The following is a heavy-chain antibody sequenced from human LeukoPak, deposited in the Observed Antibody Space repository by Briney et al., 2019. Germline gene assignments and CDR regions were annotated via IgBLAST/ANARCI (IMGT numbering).Heavy chain of an antibody. V-gene: IGHV4-59*08. D-gene: IGHD1-26*01. CDR2: IYYSGST. J-gene: IGHJ5*02. CDR1: GGSISSYH. CDR3: ARQGGDWFDP. Sequence: PSETLSLTCTVSGGSISSYHWGWIRQPPGKGLEWIGYIYYSGSTNYNPSLKSRVTISVDTSKNQFSLKLSSVTAADTAVYYCARQGGDWFDPWGQGTLVTVSS.